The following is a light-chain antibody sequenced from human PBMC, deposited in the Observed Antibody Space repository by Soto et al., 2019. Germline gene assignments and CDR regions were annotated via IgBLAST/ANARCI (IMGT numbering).Light chain of an antibody. CDR2: DAS. V-gene: IGKV1-5*01. CDR1: QSINSW. Sequence: DIQMTQSPSTLSASVGDRFSMTCRASQSINSWLAWYQHKPGKAPKLLIYDASSLASGVPPRFSGSGSGTDFTLTISSLQPEDFATYYCQQTLSFPPTFGQGTKVDI. CDR3: QQTLSFPPT. J-gene: IGKJ1*01.